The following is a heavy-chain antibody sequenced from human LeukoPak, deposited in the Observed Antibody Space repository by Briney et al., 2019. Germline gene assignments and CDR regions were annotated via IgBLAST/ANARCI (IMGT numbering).Heavy chain of an antibody. D-gene: IGHD6-6*01. CDR1: GGSISTYY. CDR2: IHTSGNT. Sequence: SETLSLTCTVSGGSISTYYWSWIRQPAGKGLEWIGRIHTSGNTDFNPSLKSRVTMSVDTSKNQFSLKLSSVTAADTAVYYCAREGSMTARPFVSIDYWGQGTLVTISS. CDR3: AREGSMTARPFVSIDY. V-gene: IGHV4-4*07. J-gene: IGHJ4*02.